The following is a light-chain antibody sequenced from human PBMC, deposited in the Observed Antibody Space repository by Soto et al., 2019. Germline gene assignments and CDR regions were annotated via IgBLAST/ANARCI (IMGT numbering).Light chain of an antibody. J-gene: IGKJ4*02. CDR3: QQYRATPWT. V-gene: IGKV4-1*01. CDR2: CAS. Sequence: MPTFSDCTAVLPGERVTISCKCSKSALKQNYNRYYLAWYKQKPGQPPQLLIYCASTRDTGIPDRFSGSGSGTDFTLTISRLQAEDVAVYYCQQYRATPWTFGGGTKVDIK. CDR1: KSALKQNYNRYY.